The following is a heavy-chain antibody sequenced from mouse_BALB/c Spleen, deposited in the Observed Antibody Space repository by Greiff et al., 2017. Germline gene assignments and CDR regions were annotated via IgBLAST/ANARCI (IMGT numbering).Heavy chain of an antibody. CDR2: ISYSGST. Sequence: EVKLQESGPSLVKPSQTLSLTCSVTGDSITSGYWNWIRKFPGNKLEYMGYISYSGSTYYNPSLKSRISITRDTSKNQYYLQLNSVTTEDTATYYCARYGEYGNRYYFDYWGQGTTLTVSS. CDR3: ARYGEYGNRYYFDY. D-gene: IGHD2-10*02. J-gene: IGHJ2*01. CDR1: GDSITSGY. V-gene: IGHV3-8*02.